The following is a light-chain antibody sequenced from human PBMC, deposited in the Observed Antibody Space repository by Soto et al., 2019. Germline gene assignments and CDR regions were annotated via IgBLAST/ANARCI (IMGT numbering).Light chain of an antibody. CDR1: QSVSSSY. CDR2: GAS. V-gene: IGKV3-20*01. J-gene: IGKJ1*01. Sequence: EIVLTQSPGTLSLSPGERATLSCRASQSVSSSYLAWYQQKPGQAPRLLIYGASIRATGIPDRFSGSGSGTDFTLTISRLEPEDFAVYYCQLYGSSPGTFGQGTKVEIK. CDR3: QLYGSSPGT.